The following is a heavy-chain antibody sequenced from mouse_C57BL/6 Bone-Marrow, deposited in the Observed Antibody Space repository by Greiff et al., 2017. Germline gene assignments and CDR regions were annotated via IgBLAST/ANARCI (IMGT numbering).Heavy chain of an antibody. D-gene: IGHD2-3*01. CDR1: GYAFTNYL. Sequence: VQLQQSGAELVRPGTSVKVSCKASGYAFTNYLIEWVKQRPGQGLEWIGVINPGSGGTNYNEKFKGKATLTADKSSSTAYMQLSSLTSEDSAVXFCARDDGYYVWYFDVWGTGTTVTVSS. V-gene: IGHV1-54*01. CDR2: INPGSGGT. J-gene: IGHJ1*03. CDR3: ARDDGYYVWYFDV.